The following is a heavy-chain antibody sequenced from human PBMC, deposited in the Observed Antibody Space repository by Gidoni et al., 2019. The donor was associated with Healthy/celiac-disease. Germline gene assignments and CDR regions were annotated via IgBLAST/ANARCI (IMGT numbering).Heavy chain of an antibody. CDR2: INAGNGNT. J-gene: IGHJ4*02. Sequence: QVQLVQSGAEVKKPGASVKVSCKASGYTFTSYAMHCVRQAPGQRLEWMGWINAGNGNTKYSQKFQGRVTITRDKAASTAYMELSSLRSEDTAVYYCARETPIAVADYWGQGTLVTVSS. CDR1: GYTFTSYA. D-gene: IGHD6-19*01. CDR3: ARETPIAVADY. V-gene: IGHV1-3*01.